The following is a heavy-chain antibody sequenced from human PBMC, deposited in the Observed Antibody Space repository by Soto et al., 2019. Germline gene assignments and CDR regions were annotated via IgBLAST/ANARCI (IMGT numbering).Heavy chain of an antibody. J-gene: IGHJ4*02. CDR3: AKTPQDSYYYDSRPYDY. CDR2: ISGSGGST. Sequence: GGSLRLSCAASGFTFSSYAMSWVRQAPGKGLEWVSAISGSGGSTYYADSVKGRFTISRDNSKNTLYLQMNSLRAEDTAVYYCAKTPQDSYYYDSRPYDYWGQGTLVTVSS. CDR1: GFTFSSYA. V-gene: IGHV3-23*01. D-gene: IGHD3-22*01.